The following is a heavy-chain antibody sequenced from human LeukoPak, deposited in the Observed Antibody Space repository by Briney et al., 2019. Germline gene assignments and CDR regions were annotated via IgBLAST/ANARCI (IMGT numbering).Heavy chain of an antibody. CDR2: ISYDGSNK. D-gene: IGHD1-26*01. Sequence: GRSLRLSCVGSGFTFSRYNFHWVRQAPGKGLEWEAVISYDGSNKYYADSVKGRFTISRDNSKNTLYLQMNSLRAEDTAVYYCAKEGPGATYFDYWGQGTLVTVSS. CDR3: AKEGPGATYFDY. CDR1: GFTFSRYN. J-gene: IGHJ4*02. V-gene: IGHV3-30*18.